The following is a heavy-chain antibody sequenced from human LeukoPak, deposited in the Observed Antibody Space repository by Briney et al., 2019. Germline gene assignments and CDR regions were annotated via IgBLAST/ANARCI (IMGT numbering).Heavy chain of an antibody. CDR1: GYTFTGYY. D-gene: IGHD3-9*01. CDR3: AREGELLRYFDWDPRGFDY. J-gene: IGHJ4*02. Sequence: GASVKVSCKASGYTFTGYYMHWVRQAPGQGLEWMGWINPNSGGTNYAQKYQGRVTMTRDTSISTAYMELSRLRSDDTAVYYCAREGELLRYFDWDPRGFDYWGQGTLVTVSS. V-gene: IGHV1-2*02. CDR2: INPNSGGT.